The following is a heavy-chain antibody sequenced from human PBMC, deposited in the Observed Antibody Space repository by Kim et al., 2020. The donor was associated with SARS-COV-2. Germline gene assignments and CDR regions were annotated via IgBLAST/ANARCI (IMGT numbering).Heavy chain of an antibody. D-gene: IGHD3-22*01. CDR2: IYYSGST. CDR3: ASSTLYYDSSGSILFFDY. J-gene: IGHJ4*02. CDR1: GGSISSYY. V-gene: IGHV4-59*13. Sequence: SETLSLTCTVSGGSISSYYWSWIRQPPGKGLEWIGYIYYSGSTNYNPSLKSRVTISVDTSKNQFSLKLSSVTAADTAVYYCASSTLYYDSSGSILFFDYWGQGTLVTVSS.